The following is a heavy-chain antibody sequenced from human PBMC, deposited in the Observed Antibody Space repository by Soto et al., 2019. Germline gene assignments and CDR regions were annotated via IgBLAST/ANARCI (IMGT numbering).Heavy chain of an antibody. CDR2: INAGNGNT. D-gene: IGHD4-4*01. J-gene: IGHJ4*02. V-gene: IGHV1-3*01. CDR3: ARSYSNFYFYY. CDR1: GYTFTSYA. Sequence: QVQLVQSGAEVKKPGASVKVSCKASGYTFTSYAMHWVRQAPGQRLEWMGWINAGNGNTKYSQKFQGRGTITRDTSASTGYMELSSLRSEDTAVYYCARSYSNFYFYYWGQGTLVTVSS.